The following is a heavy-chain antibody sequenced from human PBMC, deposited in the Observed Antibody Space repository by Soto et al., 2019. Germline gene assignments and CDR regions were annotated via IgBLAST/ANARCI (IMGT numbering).Heavy chain of an antibody. Sequence: QVQLQESGPGLVKPSETLSLTCTVSGGSISSYYWSWIRQPPGKGLEWIGYIYYSGSTNYNPSLKSRVTISVDTSKNQFSLKLSSVTAADTAVYYCASNDFWSGYETFDYWGQGTLVTVSS. CDR3: ASNDFWSGYETFDY. D-gene: IGHD3-3*01. CDR1: GGSISSYY. V-gene: IGHV4-59*01. CDR2: IYYSGST. J-gene: IGHJ4*02.